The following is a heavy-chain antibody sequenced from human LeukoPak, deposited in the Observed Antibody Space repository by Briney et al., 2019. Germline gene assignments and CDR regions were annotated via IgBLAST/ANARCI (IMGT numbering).Heavy chain of an antibody. Sequence: ASVKVSCKASGYTFTSYYMHWVRQAPGQGLEWMGIINPSGGSTSYAQKFQGRVTMTTDTSTSTAYMELRSLRSDDTAVYYCAIGEAPPDAFDIWGQGTMVTVSS. V-gene: IGHV1-46*01. CDR2: INPSGGST. CDR3: AIGEAPPDAFDI. CDR1: GYTFTSYY. J-gene: IGHJ3*02.